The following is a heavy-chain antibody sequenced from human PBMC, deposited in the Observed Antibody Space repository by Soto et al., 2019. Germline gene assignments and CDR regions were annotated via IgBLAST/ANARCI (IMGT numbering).Heavy chain of an antibody. CDR1: AGSISSSSYY. CDR2: SYYSGST. V-gene: IGHV4-39*01. Sequence: SETLSLTCTVSAGSISSSSYYWGWIRQRPGKGLEWSGSSYYSGSTYYNPTHKRRVTIAVDTAKNQSTLKLSSVTAADTAVYCCSSVRRVSPNWFDPWGQGTLVTVSS. D-gene: IGHD3-10*01. CDR3: SSVRRVSPNWFDP. J-gene: IGHJ5*02.